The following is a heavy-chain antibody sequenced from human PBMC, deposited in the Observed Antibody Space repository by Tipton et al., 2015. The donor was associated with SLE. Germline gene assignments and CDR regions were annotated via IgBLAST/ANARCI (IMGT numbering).Heavy chain of an antibody. CDR3: ARGIATGAIFGVVPLF. Sequence: LRLSCTVSGGSISSGSYYWSWIRQPPGKGLEWIGYIYYSGSTNYNPSLKSRVTISVDTSENQFSLKLSSVTAADTAVYYCARGIATGAIFGVVPLFWGQGRMVSVSS. V-gene: IGHV4-61*01. CDR1: GGSISSGSYY. D-gene: IGHD3-3*01. CDR2: IYYSGST. J-gene: IGHJ3*01.